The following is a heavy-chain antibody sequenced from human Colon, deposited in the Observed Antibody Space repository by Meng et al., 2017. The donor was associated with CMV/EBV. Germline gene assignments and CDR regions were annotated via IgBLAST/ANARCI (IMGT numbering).Heavy chain of an antibody. J-gene: IGHJ6*02. Sequence: GGSLRPSCAASGFISEDYAMHWVRQVPGKGLEWVSLIDWDGGNTYYADAVKGRFTISRDNSKGSLYLQMNSLRVEDTALYYCAKDLTAYCHTTGGADFSGMDVWGLGTTVTVSS. CDR2: IDWDGGNT. V-gene: IGHV3-43D*03. CDR1: GFISEDYA. CDR3: AKDLTAYCHTTGGADFSGMDV. D-gene: IGHD3-9*01.